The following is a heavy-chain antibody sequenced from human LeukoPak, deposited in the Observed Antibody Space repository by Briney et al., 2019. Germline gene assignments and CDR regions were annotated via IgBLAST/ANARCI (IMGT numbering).Heavy chain of an antibody. CDR3: YSMIVVEIRVINDY. J-gene: IGHJ4*02. D-gene: IGHD3-22*01. CDR1: GFTVSSNY. CDR2: IYSGGNT. V-gene: IGHV3-66*01. Sequence: PGGSLRLSCAVSGFTVSSNYMSWVRQAPGKGLEWVSVIYSGGNTYYADSVKGRFTISRDNSKNTLYFQMNSLRAEDTAVYYCYSMIVVEIRVINDYWGQGTLVTVSS.